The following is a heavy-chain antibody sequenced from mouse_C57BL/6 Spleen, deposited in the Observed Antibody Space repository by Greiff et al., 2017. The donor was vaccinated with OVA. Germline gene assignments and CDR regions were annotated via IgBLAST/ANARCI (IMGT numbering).Heavy chain of an antibody. CDR1: GYTFTSYW. D-gene: IGHD1-1*01. CDR3: TRPHYYGSSYVFAY. J-gene: IGHJ3*01. CDR2: IYPGNSDT. V-gene: IGHV1-5*01. Sequence: VQLQQSGTVLARPGASVKMSCKTSGYTFTSYWMHWVKQRPGQGLEWIGAIYPGNSDTSYNQKFKGKAKLTAVTSASTAYMELSSLTNEDSAVYYCTRPHYYGSSYVFAYWGQGTLVTVSA.